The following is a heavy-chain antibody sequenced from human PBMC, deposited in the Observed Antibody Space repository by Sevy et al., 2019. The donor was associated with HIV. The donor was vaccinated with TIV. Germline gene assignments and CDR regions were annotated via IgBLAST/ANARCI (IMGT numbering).Heavy chain of an antibody. Sequence: GGSLRLSCAASGFTFSDYYMSWIRQAPGKGLEWISYLSSSDSTIYYADSVKGRFTISRDNAKNSMYLQMNSLRAEDTAVYYCARDHVKDGDLGDYYYYAMDVWGQGTMVTVSS. CDR1: GFTFSDYY. D-gene: IGHD4-17*01. J-gene: IGHJ6*02. CDR2: LSSSDSTI. CDR3: ARDHVKDGDLGDYYYYAMDV. V-gene: IGHV3-11*01.